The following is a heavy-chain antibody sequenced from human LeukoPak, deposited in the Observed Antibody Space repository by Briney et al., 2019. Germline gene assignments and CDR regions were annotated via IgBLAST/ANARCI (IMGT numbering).Heavy chain of an antibody. CDR1: GFKFDDYG. J-gene: IGHJ5*02. V-gene: IGHV3-20*01. CDR3: ARDRCSSTSCYNTPNWFDP. Sequence: PGGSLSLSCAASGFKFDDYGMSWVRQVPGKGLEWVSVINWNGGSRGYADSVKGRFTISRDNAKNSVYLQMNSLRSEDTAFYHCARDRCSSTSCYNTPNWFDPWGQGTLVTVSS. D-gene: IGHD2-2*02. CDR2: INWNGGSR.